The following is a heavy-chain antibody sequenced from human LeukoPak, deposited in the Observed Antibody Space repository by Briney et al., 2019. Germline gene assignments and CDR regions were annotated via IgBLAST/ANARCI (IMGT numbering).Heavy chain of an antibody. Sequence: PGGSLRLSCAASGFTFTSYTMNWVRQAPGKGLEWIAYIHMSPTTVFYADSVKGRFTISRDNSKNTLYLQMNSLRAEDTAVYYCAKDGEGGPAHPIVVVVAGYFDYWGQGTLVTVSS. CDR3: AKDGEGGPAHPIVVVVAGYFDY. V-gene: IGHV3-48*01. D-gene: IGHD2-15*01. J-gene: IGHJ4*02. CDR2: IHMSPTTV. CDR1: GFTFTSYT.